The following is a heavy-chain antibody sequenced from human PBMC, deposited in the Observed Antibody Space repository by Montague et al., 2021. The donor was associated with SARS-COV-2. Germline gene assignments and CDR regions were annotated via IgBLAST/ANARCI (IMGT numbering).Heavy chain of an antibody. CDR2: IYYSGST. CDR3: ARLGGSYYDSEESWFDP. J-gene: IGHJ5*02. Sequence: SETLSLTCTVYGGSISRYYWSRTRQPQGTGLGWTGLIYYSGSTNYNPSPKSRVTISVDTSTNRFSLKLGSVTAADTAVYYCARLGGSYYDSEESWFDPWG. D-gene: IGHD3-22*01. CDR1: GGSISRYY. V-gene: IGHV4-59*08.